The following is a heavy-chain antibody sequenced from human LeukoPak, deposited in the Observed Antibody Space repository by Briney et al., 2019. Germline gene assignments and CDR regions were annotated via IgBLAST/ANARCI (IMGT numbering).Heavy chain of an antibody. CDR3: AKGPSTISPLQD. CDR1: GFTFSSYA. V-gene: IGHV3-23*01. D-gene: IGHD5-24*01. J-gene: IGHJ4*02. Sequence: GGSLRLSCAASGFTFSSYAMSWVRQAPGKGLEWVSAIGASGGSTYCADSVNGRFTISRDNSKNTLYLQMHSLRAGDTALYYCAKGPSTISPLQDWGQGTLVTVSS. CDR2: IGASGGST.